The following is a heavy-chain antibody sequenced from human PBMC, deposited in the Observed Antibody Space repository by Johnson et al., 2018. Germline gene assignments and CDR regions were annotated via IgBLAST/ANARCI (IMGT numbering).Heavy chain of an antibody. CDR1: GFTFDDYS. Sequence: VQLVESGGVVEQPGGSLRLSCAASGFTFDDYSRHWVRQAPGTGLEWVSLITWIGGSTSYETSVKGRFTTSRDNSKNSLYLQMNSLRTKEPALYYCAKDRGYNYMDVWGKGTTVTVSS. D-gene: IGHD5-12*01. J-gene: IGHJ6*03. V-gene: IGHV3-43*01. CDR3: AKDRGYNYMDV. CDR2: ITWIGGST.